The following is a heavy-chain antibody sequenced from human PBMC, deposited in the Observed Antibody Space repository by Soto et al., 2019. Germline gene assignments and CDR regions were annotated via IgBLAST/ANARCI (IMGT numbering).Heavy chain of an antibody. CDR1: GGSISSGGYY. V-gene: IGHV4-31*03. CDR2: IYYSGST. J-gene: IGHJ4*02. CDR3: AREPGADLYYFDY. D-gene: IGHD1-26*01. Sequence: SETLSLTCTVSGGSISSGGYYWSWIRQHPGKGLEWIGYIYYSGSTYYNPSLKSRVTISVDTSKNQFSLKLSSVTAADTAVYYCAREPGADLYYFDYWGQGTLVTVSS.